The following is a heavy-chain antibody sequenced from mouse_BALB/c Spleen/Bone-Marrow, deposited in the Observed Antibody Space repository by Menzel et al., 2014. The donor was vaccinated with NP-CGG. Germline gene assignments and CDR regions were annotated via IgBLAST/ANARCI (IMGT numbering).Heavy chain of an antibody. CDR2: INPNNGDT. V-gene: IGHV1-26*01. J-gene: IGHJ1*01. Sequence: VQLQQSGPELVKPGASVKMSCKASGYTFTDYYMKWVKESHEKSLEWIGDINPNNGDTFYYQKLKGKATLTVHRSSSTAYIQLDSLTSEDSAVYYCAMGVRLYWYFGVRGAGTTVTVSS. CDR3: AMGVRLYWYFGV. CDR1: GYTFTDYY.